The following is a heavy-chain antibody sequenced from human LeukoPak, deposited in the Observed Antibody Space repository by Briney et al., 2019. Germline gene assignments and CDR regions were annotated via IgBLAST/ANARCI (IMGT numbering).Heavy chain of an antibody. V-gene: IGHV4-4*09. Sequence: SETLSLTCTVTGGYITNYYWSWIRQPPGKGLEWIGYIYTSGSTNYNPSLKSRVTISVDTSKNQFSLKLSSVTAADTAVYYCARTSYSGSYYYYYYMDVWGKGTTVTVSS. J-gene: IGHJ6*03. D-gene: IGHD1-26*01. CDR2: IYTSGST. CDR3: ARTSYSGSYYYYYYMDV. CDR1: GGYITNYY.